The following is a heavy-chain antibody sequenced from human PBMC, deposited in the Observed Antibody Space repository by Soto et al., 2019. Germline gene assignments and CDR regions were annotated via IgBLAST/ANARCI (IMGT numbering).Heavy chain of an antibody. V-gene: IGHV1-18*01. CDR3: ARDYYGSGSYYYFDY. CDR2: IGGYKGNT. D-gene: IGHD3-10*01. J-gene: IGHJ4*02. CDR1: GYTFTNYG. Sequence: GASVKVSCKASGYTFTNYGVSWVRQAPGQGLEWMGWIGGYKGNTNYAQKLQGRVTLTTDTSTSTAYMELRSLRSDDTAVYYCARDYYGSGSYYYFDYWGKGTLVTVSS.